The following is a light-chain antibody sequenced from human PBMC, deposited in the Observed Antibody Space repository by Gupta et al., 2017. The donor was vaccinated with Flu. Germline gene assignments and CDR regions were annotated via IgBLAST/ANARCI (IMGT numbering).Light chain of an antibody. J-gene: IGLJ1*01. CDR1: SSDVGRSDS. CDR3: SSYTSGSTFYV. V-gene: IGLV2-14*01. Sequence: QSALTQPASVSGSLGQSLTISCTGTSSDVGRSDSVSWYQQHPDKAPKLISYDVTSRPSGVSSRFSGSKSGNTASLTISGLQAEDETDYDCSSYTSGSTFYVFGTGTKVTVL. CDR2: DVT.